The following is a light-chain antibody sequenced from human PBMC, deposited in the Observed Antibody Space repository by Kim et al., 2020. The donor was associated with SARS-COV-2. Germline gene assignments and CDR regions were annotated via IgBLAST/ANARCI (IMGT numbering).Light chain of an antibody. CDR1: QRVSSSY. CDR3: QQYGSSPRT. J-gene: IGKJ1*01. V-gene: IGKV3-20*01. CDR2: GAS. Sequence: PGEKAPLSCRARQRVSSSYLAWYQQKPGQAPRLLIYGASSRATGIPDRFSGSGSGTDFTLTISRLEPEDFAVYYCQQYGSSPRTFGQGTKVDIK.